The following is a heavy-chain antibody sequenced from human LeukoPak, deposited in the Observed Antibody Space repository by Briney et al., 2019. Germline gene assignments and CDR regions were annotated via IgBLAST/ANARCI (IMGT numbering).Heavy chain of an antibody. D-gene: IGHD2/OR15-2a*01. Sequence: SESLPLTCTVSGGSISSYYWSWIRQPPGKGLEWIAYISDIGSINYNPSLKSRVTISLDTSKNQFSLKLSSVTAADTAVYYCAGHHPRNTVDFWGQGTLVTVSS. CDR3: AGHHPRNTVDF. J-gene: IGHJ4*02. V-gene: IGHV4-59*08. CDR2: ISDIGSI. CDR1: GGSISSYY.